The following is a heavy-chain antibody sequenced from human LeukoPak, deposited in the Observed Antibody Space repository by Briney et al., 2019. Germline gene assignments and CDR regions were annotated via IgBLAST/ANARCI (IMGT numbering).Heavy chain of an antibody. CDR2: ISSSGSTI. Sequence: PGGSLRLSCAASGFTFSSYEMNWVRQAPGKGLEWVSYISSSGSTIYYADSVKGRFTISRDNAKNSLYLQMNSLRAEDTAVYYCARDPGGGSPSMDVWGKGTTVTISS. D-gene: IGHD1-26*01. J-gene: IGHJ6*03. CDR3: ARDPGGGSPSMDV. CDR1: GFTFSSYE. V-gene: IGHV3-48*03.